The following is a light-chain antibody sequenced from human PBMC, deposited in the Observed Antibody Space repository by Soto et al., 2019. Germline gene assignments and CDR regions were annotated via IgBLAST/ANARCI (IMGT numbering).Light chain of an antibody. CDR2: GAS. Sequence: EIVMTQSPVTLSASPGERATLSCRASQSISNNLAWYQQKPGQAPRLLLYGASTRATGIPARFRGSASGTEFTLSISSLQSEYFAVYYCQQYTNWPRTVGQGTKVEIK. V-gene: IGKV3-15*01. J-gene: IGKJ1*01. CDR3: QQYTNWPRT. CDR1: QSISNN.